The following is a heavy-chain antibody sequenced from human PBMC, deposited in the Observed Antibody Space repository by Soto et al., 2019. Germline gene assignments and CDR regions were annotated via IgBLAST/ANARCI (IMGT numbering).Heavy chain of an antibody. V-gene: IGHV1-46*01. D-gene: IGHD1-26*01. Sequence: QVQLVQSGAEVKKPGASVKVSCKASGYTFTSYYMHWVRQAPGQGLEWMGIINPSGGSTSDAQKFQGRVTMTRDTSTSTVYMELSSLRSEDTAVYYCARDSNRDSGSYHFRGDFDYWGQGTLVTVSS. CDR1: GYTFTSYY. CDR3: ARDSNRDSGSYHFRGDFDY. J-gene: IGHJ4*02. CDR2: INPSGGST.